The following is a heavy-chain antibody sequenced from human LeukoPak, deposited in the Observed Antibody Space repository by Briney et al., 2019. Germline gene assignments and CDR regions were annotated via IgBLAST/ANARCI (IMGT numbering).Heavy chain of an antibody. D-gene: IGHD2-15*01. CDR1: EFTFSSFA. Sequence: GGSLRLSCTASEFTFSSFAMSWVRQPPGKGLEWVSTITNRGGRTNYANSVKGRSTISRDNVKNTLYLEMNSLRAEDTAVYYCVKGDLRSGYFDYWGQGTLVTVSS. V-gene: IGHV3-23*01. CDR2: ITNRGGRT. J-gene: IGHJ4*02. CDR3: VKGDLRSGYFDY.